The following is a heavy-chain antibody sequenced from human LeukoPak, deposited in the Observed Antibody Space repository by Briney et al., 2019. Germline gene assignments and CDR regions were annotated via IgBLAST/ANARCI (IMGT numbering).Heavy chain of an antibody. CDR1: GGTLSSYA. CDR3: ARDISSSRGVDY. V-gene: IGHV1-69*13. CDR2: IIPIFGTA. Sequence: EASVKVSCKASGGTLSSYAISWVRQAPGHRLEWMGGIIPIFGTANHAQKFQGRVTITADESTSTAYMELSSLRSEDTAVYYCARDISSSRGVDYWGQGTLVTVSS. D-gene: IGHD6-13*01. J-gene: IGHJ4*02.